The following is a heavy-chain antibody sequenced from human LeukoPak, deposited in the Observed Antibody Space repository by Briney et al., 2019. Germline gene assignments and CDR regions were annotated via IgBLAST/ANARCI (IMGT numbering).Heavy chain of an antibody. Sequence: PGGSLRLSCAASGFTFSSYGMHWVRQAPGKGLEWVAFIRYDGSNKYYADSVKGRFTISRDNSKNTLYLQMNSLRAEDTAVYYCAKDSPNPYSSSWYGFAFDIWGQGTMVTVSS. CDR1: GFTFSSYG. V-gene: IGHV3-30*02. D-gene: IGHD6-13*01. CDR3: AKDSPNPYSSSWYGFAFDI. J-gene: IGHJ3*02. CDR2: IRYDGSNK.